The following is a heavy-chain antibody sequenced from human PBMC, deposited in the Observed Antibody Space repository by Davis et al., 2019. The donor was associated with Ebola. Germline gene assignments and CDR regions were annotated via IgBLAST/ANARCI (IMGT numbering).Heavy chain of an antibody. CDR1: GFTFSSYE. CDR2: ISSSGSTI. D-gene: IGHD6-13*01. J-gene: IGHJ5*02. CDR3: ARVRIAAAGTVVFDP. V-gene: IGHV3-48*03. Sequence: GESLKISCAASGFTFSSYEMNWVRQAPGKGLEWVSYISSSGSTIYYADPVKGRFTISRDNAKNSLYLQMNSLRAEDTAVYYCARVRIAAAGTVVFDPWGQGTLVTVSS.